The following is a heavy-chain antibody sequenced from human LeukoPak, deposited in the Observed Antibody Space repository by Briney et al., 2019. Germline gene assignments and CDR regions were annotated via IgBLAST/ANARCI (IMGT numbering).Heavy chain of an antibody. J-gene: IGHJ1*01. Sequence: RASVKVPCKASGYTFNNYYMHWVRQAPGQGLEGMGIINPSGGSTNYAQKFQSRVTMTRDTSTSTVYMELNSLRSEDTAVYFCARDDSIGILWWWGQGTLVTVSS. CDR2: INPSGGST. D-gene: IGHD2-21*01. CDR1: GYTFNNYY. V-gene: IGHV1-46*02. CDR3: ARDDSIGILWW.